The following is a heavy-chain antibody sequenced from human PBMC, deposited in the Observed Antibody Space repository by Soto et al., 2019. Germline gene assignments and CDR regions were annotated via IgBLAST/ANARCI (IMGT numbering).Heavy chain of an antibody. J-gene: IGHJ4*02. D-gene: IGHD2-2*02. V-gene: IGHV1-69*06. Sequence: QVQLVQSGAEVKTPGSSLKVSCKVSGSRFSNYVISWVRQAPGHGLEWLGRTIPIFNSTKYAQNFQGRVTITEDKSTNTASLELSSLRSDDTAVYYCAREGRGKKAGYNGLVSLGYWGQGTLVTVSS. CDR3: AREGRGKKAGYNGLVSLGY. CDR2: TIPIFNST. CDR1: GSRFSNYV.